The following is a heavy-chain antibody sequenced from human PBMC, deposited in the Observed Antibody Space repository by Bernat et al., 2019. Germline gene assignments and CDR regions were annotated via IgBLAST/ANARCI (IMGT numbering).Heavy chain of an antibody. Sequence: EVQLVESGGGLMQPGGSLRLSCAASGLTVSTNYMSWVRRAPGKGLEWVSVIHSDGKTYYADSVRGRFTISRDNSENTVYLQMNSLRVEDTAVYFCARDPGYGDPVGYWGQGTLVTVSS. V-gene: IGHV3-53*01. J-gene: IGHJ4*02. CDR2: IHSDGKT. CDR1: GLTVSTNY. D-gene: IGHD4-17*01. CDR3: ARDPGYGDPVGY.